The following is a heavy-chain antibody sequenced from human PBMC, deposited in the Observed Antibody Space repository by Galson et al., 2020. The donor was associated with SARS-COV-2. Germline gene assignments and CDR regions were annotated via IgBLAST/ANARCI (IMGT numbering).Heavy chain of an antibody. J-gene: IGHJ3*02. CDR2: ISGSGGST. CDR3: AKDREDDYIWGSYRYPTVDAFDI. D-gene: IGHD3-16*02. V-gene: IGHV3-23*01. CDR1: GFTFSSYA. Sequence: GGSLRLSCAASGFTFSSYAMSWVRPAPGKRLEWVSAISGSGGSTYYPDSVKGRFTISRDNSKNTLYLQMNSLRAEDTAVYYCAKDREDDYIWGSYRYPTVDAFDIWGQGTMVTVSS.